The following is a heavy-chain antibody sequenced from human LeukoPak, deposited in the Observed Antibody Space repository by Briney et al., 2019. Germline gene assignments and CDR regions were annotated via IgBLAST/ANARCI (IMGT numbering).Heavy chain of an antibody. Sequence: SGPTLVNPTETLTLTCTVSGFSLSNARMGVSWIRQPPGKALEWLAHIVSNDEKSHSTSLESRLTISKDTSKSQVVLTMTNMDPVDTATYYCARALTTVANDYWGQGTLVTVSS. V-gene: IGHV2-26*01. CDR1: GFSLSNARMG. CDR2: IVSNDEK. D-gene: IGHD4-23*01. CDR3: ARALTTVANDY. J-gene: IGHJ4*02.